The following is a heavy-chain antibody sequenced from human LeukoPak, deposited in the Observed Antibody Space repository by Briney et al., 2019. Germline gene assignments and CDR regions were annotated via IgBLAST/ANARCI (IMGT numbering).Heavy chain of an antibody. Sequence: GGSLRLSCAVSGFTVSSNYMSWVRQAPGKGLEWVSVLYNGGNTYYADSVKGRFAVSRDNSKNTLYLQMNSLRAEDTAVYYCARYDGGSGPFDYWGQGTLVTVSS. D-gene: IGHD3-10*01. V-gene: IGHV3-53*01. CDR1: GFTVSSNY. J-gene: IGHJ4*02. CDR3: ARYDGGSGPFDY. CDR2: LYNGGNT.